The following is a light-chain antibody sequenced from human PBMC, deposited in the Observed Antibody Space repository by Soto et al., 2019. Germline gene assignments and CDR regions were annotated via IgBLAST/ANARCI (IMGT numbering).Light chain of an antibody. J-gene: IGKJ1*01. CDR1: QSISSY. V-gene: IGKV1-39*01. CDR3: HYYDKWPPGT. CDR2: TAS. Sequence: DIQMTQSPSSLSASVGDRVTITCRASQSISSYLNWYQQKPGKAPKLLIYTASSLQSGVPSRFSGSGSGTEFTLTISSLQPEDFAVYYCHYYDKWPPGTFGQGTKVDIK.